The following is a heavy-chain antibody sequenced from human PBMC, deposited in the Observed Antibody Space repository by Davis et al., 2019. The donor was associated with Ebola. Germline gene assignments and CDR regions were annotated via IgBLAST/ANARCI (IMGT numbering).Heavy chain of an antibody. CDR3: AREVVVAATLYYGMDV. J-gene: IGHJ6*02. D-gene: IGHD2-15*01. V-gene: IGHV1-3*01. Sequence: KFQGRVTITRDTSASTAYMELSSLRSEDTAVYYCAREVVVAATLYYGMDVWGQGTTVTVSS.